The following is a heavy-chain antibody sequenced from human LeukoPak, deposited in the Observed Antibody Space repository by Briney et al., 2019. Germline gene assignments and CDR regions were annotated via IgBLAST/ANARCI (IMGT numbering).Heavy chain of an antibody. Sequence: GGSLRLSCAASGFTFDDYAMHWVRQAPGKGLEWGSGISWNSGSIGYADSVKGRFTISRDNAKNSLYLQMNSLRAEDTALYYCAKDIGSWGQGTLVTVSS. CDR2: ISWNSGSI. CDR3: AKDIGS. V-gene: IGHV3-9*01. CDR1: GFTFDDYA. J-gene: IGHJ5*01.